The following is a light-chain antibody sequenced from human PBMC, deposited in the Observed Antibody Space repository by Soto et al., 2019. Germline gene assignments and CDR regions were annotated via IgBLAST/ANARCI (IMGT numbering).Light chain of an antibody. J-gene: IGKJ1*01. Sequence: DIQTTQSPSSLSASVGDSVTITCRTSDNIAKYLNWYQQRPGKAPKLLIYDVSSLQSGVPSRFSGSGSGTEFTLTISSLQPDDFATYYCQHYKMYSPWTFGQGTKVDI. CDR2: DVS. CDR3: QHYKMYSPWT. V-gene: IGKV1-5*01. CDR1: DNIAKY.